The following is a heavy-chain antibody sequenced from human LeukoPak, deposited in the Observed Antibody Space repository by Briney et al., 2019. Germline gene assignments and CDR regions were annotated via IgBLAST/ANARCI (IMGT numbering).Heavy chain of an antibody. CDR3: ARGYERTDTAFDI. CDR1: GYTFTSYD. V-gene: IGHV1-8*01. J-gene: IGHJ3*02. Sequence: GASVKVSCKASGYTFTSYDINWVRQATGQGLEWMGWMNPNSGNTGYAQKFQGRVTMTRNTSISTAYMELSSLRAEDTAVYYCARGYERTDTAFDIWGQGTMVTVSS. D-gene: IGHD1-1*01. CDR2: MNPNSGNT.